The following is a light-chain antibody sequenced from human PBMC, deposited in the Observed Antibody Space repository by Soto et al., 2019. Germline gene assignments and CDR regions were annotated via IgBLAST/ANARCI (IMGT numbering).Light chain of an antibody. CDR3: AAWDGSLNCVL. CDR1: SSNIGTNT. Sequence: QSVLTQPPSASGTPGQRVTISCSGSSSNIGTNTVNWYQQLPGSAPKLLIYSNNQRPSGVPDRFSASKSATSASLAISGLLHDDEADYYCAAWDGSLNCVLFGGGTKLTVL. CDR2: SNN. J-gene: IGLJ2*01. V-gene: IGLV1-44*01.